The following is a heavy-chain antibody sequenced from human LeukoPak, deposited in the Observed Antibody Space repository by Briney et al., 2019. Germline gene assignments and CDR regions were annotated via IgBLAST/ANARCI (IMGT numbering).Heavy chain of an antibody. CDR1: GFTFSSYA. V-gene: IGHV3-23*01. D-gene: IGHD3-9*01. Sequence: GGSLRLSCAASGFTFSSYAMSWVRQAPGKGLEWVSVISGGGGRTYYTDSVKGRFTISRDNSKNTLYLQMNSLRPEDTAVYYCAKGPDKPYYYYYMDVWGKGTTVTVSS. CDR3: AKGPDKPYYYYYMDV. CDR2: ISGGGGRT. J-gene: IGHJ6*03.